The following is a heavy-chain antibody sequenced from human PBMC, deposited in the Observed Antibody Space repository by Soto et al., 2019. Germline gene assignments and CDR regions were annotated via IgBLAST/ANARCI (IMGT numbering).Heavy chain of an antibody. J-gene: IGHJ3*02. D-gene: IGHD3-22*01. V-gene: IGHV6-1*01. CDR2: TYYRSKWYN. CDR3: AMICITRIVVTNGAFYI. CDR1: GDSVSSNSAA. Sequence: SQTLSLTCAISGDSVSSNSAAWNWIRQSPSRGLEWLGRTYYRSKWYNDYAVSVKSRITINPDTSKNQFSLQLNSVTPEDTAVYYCAMICITRIVVTNGAFYICGQGTKVTVSS.